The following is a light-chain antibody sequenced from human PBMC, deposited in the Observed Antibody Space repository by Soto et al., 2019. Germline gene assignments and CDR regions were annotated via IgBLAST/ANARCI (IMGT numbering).Light chain of an antibody. CDR2: RAS. J-gene: IGKJ1*01. Sequence: EVVMTQSPATLSLSPGEGATLSCRATQSLRDNLAWYQQRPGQAPRLLIFRASTRATGVPARFSGSGSGPEFALTIGSLQSGDFAVYYCQQYKIWPWTFGQGTKVEIK. CDR1: QSLRDN. V-gene: IGKV3-15*01. CDR3: QQYKIWPWT.